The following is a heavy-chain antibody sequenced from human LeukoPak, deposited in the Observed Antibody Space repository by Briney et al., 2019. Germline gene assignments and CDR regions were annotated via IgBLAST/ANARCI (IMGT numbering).Heavy chain of an antibody. V-gene: IGHV4-39*07. J-gene: IGHJ4*02. CDR3: ARDHAMYYYDSSKTREKIDY. CDR1: GGFISSSSYY. D-gene: IGHD3-22*01. Sequence: SETLSLTCTISGGFISSSSYYWGWIRQPPGKGLEWIGSIYYSGSTYYNPSLKSRVTISVDTSKNQFSLKLSSVTAADTAVYYCARDHAMYYYDSSKTREKIDYWGQGTLVTVSS. CDR2: IYYSGST.